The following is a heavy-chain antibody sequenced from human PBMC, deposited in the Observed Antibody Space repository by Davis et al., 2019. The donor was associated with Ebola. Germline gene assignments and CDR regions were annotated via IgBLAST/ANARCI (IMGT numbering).Heavy chain of an antibody. V-gene: IGHV3-21*01. CDR3: ARDPGYSYGSDY. J-gene: IGHJ4*02. Sequence: GRSLRPSCPASALTFTSFSMNWVRQAPGKGMEWVSSTSSSSIYIYYADSVKGRLTISTDNAKNSLYLQMNSLRAEDTAVYYCARDPGYSYGSDYWGQGTLVTVSS. D-gene: IGHD5-18*01. CDR1: ALTFTSFS. CDR2: TSSSSIYI.